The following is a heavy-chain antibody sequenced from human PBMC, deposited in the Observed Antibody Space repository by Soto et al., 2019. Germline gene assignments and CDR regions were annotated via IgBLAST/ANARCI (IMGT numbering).Heavy chain of an antibody. Sequence: GGSLRLSCAASGFTFSSYGMHWVRQAPGKGLEWVAVISYDGSNKYYADSVKGRFTISRDNSKNTLYLQMNSLRAEDTAVYYCAKSFSRRNPHYYYGMDVWGQGTTVTVSS. J-gene: IGHJ6*02. V-gene: IGHV3-30*18. D-gene: IGHD3-3*02. CDR1: GFTFSSYG. CDR3: AKSFSRRNPHYYYGMDV. CDR2: ISYDGSNK.